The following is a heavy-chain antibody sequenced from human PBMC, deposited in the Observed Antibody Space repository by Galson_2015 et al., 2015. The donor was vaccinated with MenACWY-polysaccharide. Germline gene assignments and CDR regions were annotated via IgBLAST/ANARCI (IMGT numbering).Heavy chain of an antibody. V-gene: IGHV1-2*02. CDR1: GYTFTGYY. Sequence: CKASGYTFTGYYMHWVRQAPGQGLEWMGWINPNSGGTNYAQKFQGRVTMTRDTSISTAYMELSRLRSDDTAVYYCARAYVATVTTDYFDYWGQGTLVTVSS. D-gene: IGHD4-17*01. CDR2: INPNSGGT. CDR3: ARAYVATVTTDYFDY. J-gene: IGHJ4*02.